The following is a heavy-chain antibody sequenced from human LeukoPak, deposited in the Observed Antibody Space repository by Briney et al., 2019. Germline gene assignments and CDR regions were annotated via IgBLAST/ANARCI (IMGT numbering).Heavy chain of an antibody. J-gene: IGHJ2*01. CDR1: GFTLSTYY. D-gene: IGHD3-3*02. V-gene: IGHV3-53*01. CDR3: ARVGDHFHWNLDL. Sequence: GGSLRLSCAASGFTLSTYYMNWVLQAPGKGLEWVSIIYSGATTYYADSVKGRFTISRDTSKNTVSLQMNSLRADDTAVYFCARVGDHFHWNLDLWGRGTLVTVSS. CDR2: IYSGATT.